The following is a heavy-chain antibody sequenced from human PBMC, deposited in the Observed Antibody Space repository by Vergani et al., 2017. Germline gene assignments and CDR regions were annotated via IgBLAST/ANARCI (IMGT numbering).Heavy chain of an antibody. J-gene: IGHJ5*02. CDR1: GYTFTGYY. V-gene: IGHV1-2*02. Sequence: QVQLVQSGAEVKKPGASVKVSCKASGYTFTGYYMHWVRQAPGQGLEWMGWINPNSGGTNYAQKFQGRVTMTKDTSISTAYMELSRLRSDDTAVYYWARDGCSSTSCYNARNWFDPWGQGTLVTVSS. D-gene: IGHD2-2*02. CDR2: INPNSGGT. CDR3: ARDGCSSTSCYNARNWFDP.